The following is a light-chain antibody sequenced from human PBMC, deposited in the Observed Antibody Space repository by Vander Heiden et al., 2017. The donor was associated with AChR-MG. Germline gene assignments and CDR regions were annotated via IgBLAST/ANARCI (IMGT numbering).Light chain of an antibody. CDR3: QTWGTGIQV. Sequence: QVVLTQSPPVSASLGASVTRTCTLSSGHSSYAIAWHQEQPEKGPRYLMKVNSDGSHSKGDGIPDRFSGSSSGAERYLTISSLQSEDEADYYCQTWGTGIQVFGTGTKVTVL. V-gene: IGLV4-69*01. CDR1: SGHSSYA. J-gene: IGLJ1*01. CDR2: VNSDGSH.